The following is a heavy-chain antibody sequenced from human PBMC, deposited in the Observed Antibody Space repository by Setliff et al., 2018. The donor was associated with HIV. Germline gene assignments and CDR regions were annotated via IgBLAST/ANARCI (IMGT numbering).Heavy chain of an antibody. D-gene: IGHD2-21*02. Sequence: SETLSLTCTVSGGSFSSGIYYWSWIWQPAGKGLEWIGRIYTSGSTNYNPSLKSRVTISIDTSKNQFSLKLNSVTAADTAVYYCAGITVVTPYYFDYWGQGTLVTVSS. CDR1: GGSFSSGIYY. CDR2: IYTSGST. V-gene: IGHV4-61*02. CDR3: AGITVVTPYYFDY. J-gene: IGHJ4*02.